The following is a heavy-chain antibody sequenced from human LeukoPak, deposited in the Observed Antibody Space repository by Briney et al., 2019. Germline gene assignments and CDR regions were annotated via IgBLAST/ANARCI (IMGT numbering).Heavy chain of an antibody. D-gene: IGHD3-22*01. V-gene: IGHV4-59*01. CDR2: IYYSGST. Sequence: SETLSLTCTVSGGSISSYYWSWIRQPPGKGLEWIRCIYYSGSTNYNPSLKSRVTISVDTSKNQFSLKLSSVTAADTAVYYCARVTGIAYDSSGYYPYYFDYWGQGTLVTVSS. J-gene: IGHJ4*02. CDR1: GGSISSYY. CDR3: ARVTGIAYDSSGYYPYYFDY.